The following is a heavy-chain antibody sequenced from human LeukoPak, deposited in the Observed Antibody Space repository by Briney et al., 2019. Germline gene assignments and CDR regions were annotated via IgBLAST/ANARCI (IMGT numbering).Heavy chain of an antibody. CDR1: RYTLTELS. CDR2: FDPEDGET. CDR3: ATGGYSYGDAPFDY. Sequence: ASVKVSCKVSRYTLTELSMHWVRQAPGKGLEWMGGFDPEDGETIYAQKFQGRVTMTEDTSTDTAYMELSSLRSEDTAVYYCATGGYSYGDAPFDYWGQGTLVTVSS. D-gene: IGHD5-18*01. V-gene: IGHV1-24*01. J-gene: IGHJ4*02.